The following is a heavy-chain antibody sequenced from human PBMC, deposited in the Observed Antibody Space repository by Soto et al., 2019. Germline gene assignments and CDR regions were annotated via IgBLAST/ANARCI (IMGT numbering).Heavy chain of an antibody. D-gene: IGHD2-8*01. CDR2: INPKSGGT. CDR1: GCSFTEYH. V-gene: IGHV1-2*04. CDR3: ARGDSTDCSNGVCSFFYNHDMDV. Sequence: ASVKVSCKASGCSFTEYHIHWVRQAPGQGLEWLGRINPKSGGTSTAQKFQGWVTMTTDTSISTASMELTRLTSDDTAIYYCARGDSTDCSNGVCSFFYNHDMDVWGQGTTVTVSS. J-gene: IGHJ6*02.